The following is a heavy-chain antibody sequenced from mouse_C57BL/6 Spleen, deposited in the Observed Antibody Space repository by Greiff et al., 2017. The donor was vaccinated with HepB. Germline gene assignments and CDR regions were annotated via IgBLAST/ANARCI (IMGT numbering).Heavy chain of an antibody. CDR2: IYPRDGST. CDR1: GYTFTSYD. J-gene: IGHJ4*01. Sequence: VQLQQSGPELVKPGASVKLSCKASGYTFTSYDINWVKQRPGQGLEWIGWIYPRDGSTKYNEKFKGKAALTVDTSSSTAYMELHSLTSEDSAVYFCARAASYYAMDYWGQGTSVTVSS. V-gene: IGHV1-85*01. CDR3: ARAASYYAMDY.